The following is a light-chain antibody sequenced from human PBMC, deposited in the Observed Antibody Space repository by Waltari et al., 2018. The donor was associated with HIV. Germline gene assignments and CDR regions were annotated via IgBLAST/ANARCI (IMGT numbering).Light chain of an antibody. J-gene: IGLJ2*01. Sequence: QSALTQPPSASGSSGQSVTISCTRTSSDVGGYNYVSWYQQHPGKAPKLMIYEVSKRPSGVPDRFSGSKSGNTASLTVSGLQAEDEADYYCSSYAGSNNLVFGGGTKLTVL. V-gene: IGLV2-8*01. CDR3: SSYAGSNNLV. CDR2: EVS. CDR1: SSDVGGYNY.